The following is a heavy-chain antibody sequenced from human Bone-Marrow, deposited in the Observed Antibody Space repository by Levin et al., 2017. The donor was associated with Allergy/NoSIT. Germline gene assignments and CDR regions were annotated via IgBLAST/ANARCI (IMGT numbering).Heavy chain of an antibody. CDR3: ARYGSGKNDWYFDL. D-gene: IGHD3-10*01. J-gene: IGHJ2*01. Sequence: GESLKISCAASGFTVSSNYMSWVRQAPGKGLEWVSGIYAGGKTYYADSVKGRFTISRDNSKNTVYLQMNSLRVEDTAVFYCARYGSGKNDWYFDLWGRGTLVTVSS. CDR2: IYAGGKT. V-gene: IGHV3-53*01. CDR1: GFTVSSNY.